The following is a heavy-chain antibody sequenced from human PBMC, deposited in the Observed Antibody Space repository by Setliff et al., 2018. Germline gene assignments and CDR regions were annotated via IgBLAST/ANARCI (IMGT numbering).Heavy chain of an antibody. CDR2: VYYSGTA. CDR3: ASCRYQVPYDY. CDR1: GGSISTYY. Sequence: LSLTCTVSGGSISTYYWSWIRQPPGKGLEYIGYVYYSGTANYNPSLKSRVTIFVDTSKNQFSLNLNSVTAADTGVYYCASCRYQVPYDYWGQGILVTVSS. D-gene: IGHD2-2*01. J-gene: IGHJ4*02. V-gene: IGHV4-59*08.